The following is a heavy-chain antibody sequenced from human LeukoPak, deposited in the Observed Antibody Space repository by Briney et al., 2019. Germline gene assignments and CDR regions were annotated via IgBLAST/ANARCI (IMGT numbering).Heavy chain of an antibody. D-gene: IGHD3-22*01. CDR2: ISGSGGST. J-gene: IGHJ4*02. V-gene: IGHV3-23*01. CDR3: AKSSYYDTSGSYREYYFDY. Sequence: GGSLRLSCAVSRFAFSNYGMSWVRQAPGKGLEWVSAISGSGGSTYYADSVKGRFTISRDNFKNTLYLQMNSLRAEDTALNYCAKSSYYDTSGSYREYYFDYWGQGALVTVSS. CDR1: RFAFSNYG.